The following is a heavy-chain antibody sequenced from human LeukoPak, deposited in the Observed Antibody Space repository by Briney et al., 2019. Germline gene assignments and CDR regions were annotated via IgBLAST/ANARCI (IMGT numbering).Heavy chain of an antibody. CDR3: ARGGLPIVWYYFDF. CDR2: IDAGNGRT. D-gene: IGHD5/OR15-5a*01. Sequence: ASVKVSCKASGYDFTKYAVQWVRQAPGQRLEWMGWIDAGNGRTKYSQDFQGRVTISRDTSASTAYMELRSLRSDDTAVYYCARGGLPIVWYYFDFWGQGTLVTVSS. CDR1: GYDFTKYA. J-gene: IGHJ4*02. V-gene: IGHV1-3*01.